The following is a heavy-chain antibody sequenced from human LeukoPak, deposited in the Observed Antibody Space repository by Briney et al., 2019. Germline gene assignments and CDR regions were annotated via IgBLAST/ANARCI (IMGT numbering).Heavy chain of an antibody. J-gene: IGHJ4*02. CDR2: ISFSGRST. CDR3: AKDREKAVGATIFDH. D-gene: IGHD1-26*01. CDR1: GFTFSDYA. Sequence: GGSLRLSCAVSGFTFSDYAMSWVRQAPGKGLEWVLGISFSGRSTNYVDSVKGRFIISRDNSNNTLYLQMNSLRAEDTAVYYRAKDREKAVGATIFDHWGQGTLVTVSS. V-gene: IGHV3-23*01.